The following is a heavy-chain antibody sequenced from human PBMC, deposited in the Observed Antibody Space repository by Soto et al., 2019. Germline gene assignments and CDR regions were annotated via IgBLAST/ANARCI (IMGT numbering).Heavy chain of an antibody. V-gene: IGHV3-23*01. CDR3: AREAYCSGGSCYFGLFY. D-gene: IGHD2-15*01. CDR1: GFPFSGYA. CDR2: ISGSGVST. J-gene: IGHJ4*02. Sequence: PWGSLRLSCAASGFPFSGYARSWVRQAPGKGLEWVSGISGSGVSTNYADSVKGRCTISRDNSKNTLYLQMSSLRAEDTAVYYCAREAYCSGGSCYFGLFYWGQGTLVTVSS.